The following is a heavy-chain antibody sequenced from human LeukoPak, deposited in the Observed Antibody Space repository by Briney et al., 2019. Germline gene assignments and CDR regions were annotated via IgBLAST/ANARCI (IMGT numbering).Heavy chain of an antibody. CDR3: AREYYYGSGRGGNWFDP. D-gene: IGHD3-10*01. Sequence: SQTLSLTCTVSGDSISNYSYYWTWIRQPAGKGLEWIGRIYTSGSTNYNPSLKSRVTISVDTSKNQFSLKLSSVTAADTAVYYCAREYYYGSGRGGNWFDPWGQGTLVTVSS. CDR1: GDSISNYSYY. V-gene: IGHV4-61*02. CDR2: IYTSGST. J-gene: IGHJ5*02.